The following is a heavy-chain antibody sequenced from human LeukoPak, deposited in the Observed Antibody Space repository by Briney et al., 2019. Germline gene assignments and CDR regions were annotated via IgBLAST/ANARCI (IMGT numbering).Heavy chain of an antibody. CDR2: IKQDGSEK. CDR1: GFTFSSYW. J-gene: IGHJ3*02. Sequence: GGSLRLSCAVSGFTFSSYWMSWVRQAPGRGLEWVANIKQDGSEKYYVDSVKGRFTITRDNAQNSLYLQMNSLRAEDTALYYCARDRDENYYGSGNAFDIWGQGTVVTVSS. CDR3: ARDRDENYYGSGNAFDI. D-gene: IGHD3-10*01. V-gene: IGHV3-7*01.